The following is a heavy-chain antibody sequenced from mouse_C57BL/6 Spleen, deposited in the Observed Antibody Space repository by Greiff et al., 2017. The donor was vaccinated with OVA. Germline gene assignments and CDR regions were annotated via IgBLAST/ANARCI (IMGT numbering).Heavy chain of an antibody. J-gene: IGHJ2*01. Sequence: QVQLQQPGAELVRPGSSVKLSCKASGYTFTSYGISWVKQRTGQGLEWIGEIYPRSGNTYYNEKFKGKATLTADKSSSTAYMELRSLTSEDSAVYFCARSGYYGSSFDYWGQGTTLTVSS. D-gene: IGHD1-1*01. CDR1: GYTFTSYG. CDR2: IYPRSGNT. V-gene: IGHV1-81*01. CDR3: ARSGYYGSSFDY.